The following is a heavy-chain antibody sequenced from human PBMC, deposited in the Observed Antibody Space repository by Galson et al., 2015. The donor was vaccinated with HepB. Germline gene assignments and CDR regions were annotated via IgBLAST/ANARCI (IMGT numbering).Heavy chain of an antibody. CDR1: GFTFSHYA. V-gene: IGHV3-23*01. D-gene: IGHD1-1*01. Sequence: SLRLSCAASGFTFSHYAMSWVRQAPGKGLEWVSAISGTGGSTYYADSVKGRFTISRDNSKNMLYLQMNNLRAEDTAVYYCAKGTTNIDYWGQGTLVTVSS. J-gene: IGHJ4*02. CDR2: ISGTGGST. CDR3: AKGTTNIDY.